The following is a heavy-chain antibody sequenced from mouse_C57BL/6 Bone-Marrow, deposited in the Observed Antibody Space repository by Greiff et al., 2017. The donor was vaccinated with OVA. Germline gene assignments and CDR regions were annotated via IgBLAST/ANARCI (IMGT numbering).Heavy chain of an antibody. CDR1: GYTFTSYG. Sequence: VQVVESGAELARPGASVKLSCKASGYTFTSYGISWVTQRTGQGLEWIGEIYPRSGNTYYNEKFKGKATLTADKSSSTAYMELRSLTSEDSAVDFCARSPFAYWGQGTLVTVSA. CDR2: IYPRSGNT. V-gene: IGHV1-81*01. J-gene: IGHJ3*01. CDR3: ARSPFAY.